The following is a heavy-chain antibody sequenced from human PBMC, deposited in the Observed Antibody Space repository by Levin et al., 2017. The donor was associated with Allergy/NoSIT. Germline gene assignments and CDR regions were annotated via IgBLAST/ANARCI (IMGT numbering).Heavy chain of an antibody. Sequence: GGSLRLSCAASGFTFSSYSMNWVRQAPGKGLEWVSYISSGSNIIYYADSVKGRFTISRDNAKNSLYLQMNSLRAEDTAVYYCARDFRGCTSTRCYTRYFQHWGQGTLVTVSS. J-gene: IGHJ1*01. CDR3: ARDFRGCTSTRCYTRYFQH. D-gene: IGHD2-2*02. V-gene: IGHV3-48*01. CDR1: GFTFSSYS. CDR2: ISSGSNII.